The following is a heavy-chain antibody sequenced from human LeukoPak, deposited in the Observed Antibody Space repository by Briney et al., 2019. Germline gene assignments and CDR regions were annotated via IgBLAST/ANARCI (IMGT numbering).Heavy chain of an antibody. CDR1: GGSISSYY. CDR2: IHYSGST. D-gene: IGHD3-10*01. J-gene: IGHJ4*02. CDR3: ARGGLSYYYGSGSYYRE. Sequence: KTSGTLSLTCTVSGGSISSYYWSWIRQPPGKGLEWIGYIHYSGSTNYNPSLKSRVTISVDTSKNQFSLKLSSVTAADTAVYYCARGGLSYYYGSGSYYREWGQGTLVTVSS. V-gene: IGHV4-59*01.